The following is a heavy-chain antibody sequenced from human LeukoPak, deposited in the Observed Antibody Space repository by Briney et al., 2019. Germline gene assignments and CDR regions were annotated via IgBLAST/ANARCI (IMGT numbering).Heavy chain of an antibody. Sequence: GGSLRLSCAASGFTFSSYEMNWVRQAPGKGLVWVSGIKSDGSSTSYVDSVKGRFTISRDNAKNTLDLQMNGLRAEDTAVYYCARGGYGAHMGWGQGTLVTVSS. CDR2: IKSDGSST. D-gene: IGHD4-17*01. CDR1: GFTFSSYE. V-gene: IGHV3-74*01. CDR3: ARGGYGAHMG. J-gene: IGHJ4*02.